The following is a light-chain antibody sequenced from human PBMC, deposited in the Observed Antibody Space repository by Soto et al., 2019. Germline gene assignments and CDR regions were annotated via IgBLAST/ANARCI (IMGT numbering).Light chain of an antibody. CDR1: QSISMG. Sequence: DIQMTQSPSTLAASVGDRVTITCRDSQSISMGLAWYQQRPGKAPKLLIYKASSLESGGPSRFSGSASVTGFTLAIRSLQPDDFATYSCQQDDAYHGTCGQGIKVEIK. CDR3: QQDDAYHGT. CDR2: KAS. V-gene: IGKV1-5*03. J-gene: IGKJ1*01.